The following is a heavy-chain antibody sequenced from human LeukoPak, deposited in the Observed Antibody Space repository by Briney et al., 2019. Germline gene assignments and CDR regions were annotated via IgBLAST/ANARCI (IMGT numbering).Heavy chain of an antibody. Sequence: GGSLRLSCSASGCSFSTYAMHWVRQAPGKGLEYVSAICPNGGSTYYADSVKGRFTISRDNSKNTLYLQMYSLRFEDTAVYYGVKSAAVATVGGDYWGQGTLVTVSS. D-gene: IGHD4-11*01. V-gene: IGHV3-64D*06. CDR1: GCSFSTYA. J-gene: IGHJ4*02. CDR2: ICPNGGST. CDR3: VKSAAVATVGGDY.